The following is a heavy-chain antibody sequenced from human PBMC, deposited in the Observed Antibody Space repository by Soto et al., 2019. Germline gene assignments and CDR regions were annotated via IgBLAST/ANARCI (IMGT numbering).Heavy chain of an antibody. Sequence: QVQLQESGPGLVKPSETLSLTCTVSGGSISSYYWSWIRQPPGQGLEWIGYIYYSGSTNYNPSLKSRVTISVDTSKNQFSLKLSSVTAADTAVYYCSRQKGYSCGYDYWGQGTVVTVSS. CDR1: GGSISSYY. CDR3: SRQKGYSCGYDY. CDR2: IYYSGST. D-gene: IGHD5-18*01. J-gene: IGHJ4*02. V-gene: IGHV4-59*08.